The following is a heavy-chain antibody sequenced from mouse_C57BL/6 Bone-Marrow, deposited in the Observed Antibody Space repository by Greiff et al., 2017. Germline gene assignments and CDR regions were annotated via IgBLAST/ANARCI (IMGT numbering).Heavy chain of an antibody. V-gene: IGHV1-64*01. CDR1: GYTFTSYW. CDR3: ARGGAYYSLDY. J-gene: IGHJ2*01. D-gene: IGHD2-12*01. CDR2: IHPNSGST. Sequence: QVQLQQPGAELVKPGASVKLSCKASGYTFTSYWMHWVKQRTGQGLEWIGMIHPNSGSTKYNEKFKSKATLTVYKSSSTAYMQLSSLTSEDSAVYSCARGGAYYSLDYWGQGTTLTVSS.